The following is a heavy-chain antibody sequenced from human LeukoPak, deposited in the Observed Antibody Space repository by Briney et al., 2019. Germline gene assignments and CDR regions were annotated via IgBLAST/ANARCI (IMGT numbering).Heavy chain of an antibody. CDR3: AKLARAAADPPFDY. Sequence: GGSLRLSCGASGFTFSSSAMHWVRQGPGKGLEWVAFIRYDGSNKYYADSVKGRFTISRDNSKNTLYLQMNSLRAEDTAVYYCAKLARAAADPPFDYWGQGTLVTVSS. D-gene: IGHD6-13*01. CDR1: GFTFSSSA. J-gene: IGHJ4*02. V-gene: IGHV3-30*02. CDR2: IRYDGSNK.